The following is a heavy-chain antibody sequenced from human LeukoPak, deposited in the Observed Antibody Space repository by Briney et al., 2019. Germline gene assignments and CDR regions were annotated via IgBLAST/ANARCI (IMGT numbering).Heavy chain of an antibody. CDR2: ISGSGGGT. J-gene: IGHJ6*02. CDR1: GFTFSTYS. D-gene: IGHD3-3*01. Sequence: PGASLRLSCAASGFTFSTYSMNWVSQDPGKGLEWVSAISGSGGGTYYADSGKGRFTISRDNSKNTLYLQMNSLRAEDTAVYYCAKREGVDTIFGVFTSGGMDVWGQGTTVTVFS. CDR3: AKREGVDTIFGVFTSGGMDV. V-gene: IGHV3-23*01.